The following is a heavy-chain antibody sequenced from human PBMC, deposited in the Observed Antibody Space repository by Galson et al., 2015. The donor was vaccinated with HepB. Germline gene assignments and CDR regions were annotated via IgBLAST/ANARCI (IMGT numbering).Heavy chain of an antibody. V-gene: IGHV1-18*01. J-gene: IGHJ5*02. CDR2: ISPYNRDT. CDR3: ARGALVAVVGSTQNNWFDP. Sequence: SVKVSCKASGYTFSTYSITWVRQAPGQGLEWMGWISPYNRDTKYARKLQGRVTMTTDTFTSTAYMELRSLRSDDTAVYYCARGALVAVVGSTQNNWFDPWGQGTLVTVSS. CDR1: GYTFSTYS. D-gene: IGHD2-15*01.